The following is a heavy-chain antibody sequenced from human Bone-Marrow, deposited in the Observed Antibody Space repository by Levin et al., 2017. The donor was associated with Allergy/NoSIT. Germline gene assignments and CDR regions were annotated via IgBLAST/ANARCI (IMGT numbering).Heavy chain of an antibody. Sequence: GGSLRLSCAASGFTFSSSAMSWVRQAPGKGLDWVSAISGSGTSTYYADSVKGRFTISRDNSMTTLYLQMNSLRAEDTAVYYCAKGAGWVAGAVALIWGQGTLVTVSS. CDR1: GFTFSSSA. D-gene: IGHD6-19*01. CDR3: AKGAGWVAGAVALI. V-gene: IGHV3-23*01. J-gene: IGHJ4*02. CDR2: ISGSGTST.